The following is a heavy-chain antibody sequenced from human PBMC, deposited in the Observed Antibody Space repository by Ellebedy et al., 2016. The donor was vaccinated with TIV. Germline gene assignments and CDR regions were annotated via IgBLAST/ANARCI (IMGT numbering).Heavy chain of an antibody. CDR2: IRSKAYGGTT. D-gene: IGHD2-15*01. CDR3: TTPGYCSGGSCHFSE. CDR1: GFTFGDYA. V-gene: IGHV3-49*03. J-gene: IGHJ4*02. Sequence: GESLKISXTASGFTFGDYAMSWFRQAPGKGLEWVGFIRSKAYGGTTEYAASVKGRFTISRDDSKSIAYLQMNSLKTEDTAVYYCTTPGYCSGGSCHFSEWGQGTLVTVSS.